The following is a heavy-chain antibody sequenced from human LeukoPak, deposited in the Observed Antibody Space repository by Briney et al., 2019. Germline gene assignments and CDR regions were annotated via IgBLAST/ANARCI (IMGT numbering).Heavy chain of an antibody. CDR1: GFTFSTYS. CDR2: ISGSSSFI. D-gene: IGHD6-6*01. Sequence: GGSLRLSCAASGFTFSTYSMNWIRQAPGKGLEWVSSISGSSSFIYYADSVKGRFTISRDNAKNSLYLQMNSLRGEDTAVYYCARGGSTSSSSHFHHWGQGTLVTVSS. CDR3: ARGGSTSSSSHFHH. J-gene: IGHJ1*01. V-gene: IGHV3-21*01.